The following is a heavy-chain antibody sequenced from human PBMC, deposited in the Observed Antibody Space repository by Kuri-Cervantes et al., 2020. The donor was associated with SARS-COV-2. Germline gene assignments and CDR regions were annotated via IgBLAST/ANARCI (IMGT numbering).Heavy chain of an antibody. D-gene: IGHD2-8*01. J-gene: IGHJ6*02. Sequence: SSVPVSLKCCGGTFSQYALNWVRQPPGQGLEWMGGIIPIFATSNYAQKFQGRVTITADESTSTSYMALRSLRSEDTAVYYCARSRLTGYYYYGMDVWGQGTMVTVSS. V-gene: IGHV1-69*13. CDR3: ARSRLTGYYYYGMDV. CDR1: GGTFSQYA. CDR2: IIPIFATS.